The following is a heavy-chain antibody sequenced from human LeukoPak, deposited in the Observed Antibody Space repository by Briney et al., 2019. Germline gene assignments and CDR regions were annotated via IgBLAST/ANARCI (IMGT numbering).Heavy chain of an antibody. D-gene: IGHD6-6*01. Sequence: SETLSLTCTVSGGSISIYYGSGIRKPPGKVLRGMGYIHSSGTTNYNTPLKSRVTISVATSKTPFSLKLSSVTAADTAVYYCARDRYSSSSGGWFDPWGQGTLVTVSS. CDR2: IHSSGTT. V-gene: IGHV4-59*13. CDR3: ARDRYSSSSGGWFDP. CDR1: GGSISIYY. J-gene: IGHJ5*02.